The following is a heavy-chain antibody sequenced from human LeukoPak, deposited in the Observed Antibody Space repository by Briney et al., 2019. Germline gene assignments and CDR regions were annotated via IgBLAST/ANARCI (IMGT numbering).Heavy chain of an antibody. CDR1: GGSISSYY. Sequence: SETLSLTCTVSGGSISSYYWSWIRQPPGKGLEWIGEINHSGSTNYNPSLKSRVTISVDTSKNQFSLKLSSVTAADTAVYYSASHCSSTSCYLPWGQGTLVTVSS. V-gene: IGHV4-34*01. D-gene: IGHD2-2*01. CDR2: INHSGST. J-gene: IGHJ4*02. CDR3: ASHCSSTSCYLP.